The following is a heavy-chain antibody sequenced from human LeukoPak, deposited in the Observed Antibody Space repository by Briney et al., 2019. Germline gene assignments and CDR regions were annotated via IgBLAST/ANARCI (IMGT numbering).Heavy chain of an antibody. CDR2: IIPIFGTA. V-gene: IGHV1-69*13. CDR3: ARPSDIVVVPAAVDAFDI. Sequence: ASVKVSCKASGGTFSSYAISWVRQAPGQGLEWIGGIIPIFGTANYAQEFQGRVTITADESTSTAYMELSSLRSEDTAVYYCARPSDIVVVPAAVDAFDIWGQGTMVTVSS. CDR1: GGTFSSYA. J-gene: IGHJ3*02. D-gene: IGHD2-2*01.